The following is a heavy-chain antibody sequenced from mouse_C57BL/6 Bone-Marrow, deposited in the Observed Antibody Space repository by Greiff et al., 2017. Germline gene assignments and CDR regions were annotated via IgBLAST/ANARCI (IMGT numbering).Heavy chain of an antibody. V-gene: IGHV1-42*01. CDR1: GYSFTGYY. D-gene: IGHD1-1*01. CDR2: INPSTGGT. Sequence: VQLQQSGPELVKPGASVKISCKASGYSFTGYYMNWVKQSPEKSLEWIGEINPSTGGTTYNQKFKAKATLTVDKSSSTAYMQLKSLTSEDSAVYYCASYYGSSYRFAYWGQGTLVTVSA. CDR3: ASYYGSSYRFAY. J-gene: IGHJ3*01.